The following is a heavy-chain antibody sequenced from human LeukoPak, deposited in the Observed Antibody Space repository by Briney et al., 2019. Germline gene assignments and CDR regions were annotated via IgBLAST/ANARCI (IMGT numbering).Heavy chain of an antibody. Sequence: ASVKVSCKASGYTFTGYYMHWVRQAPGQGLEWMGWINPNSGGTNYAQKFQGRVTMTRDTSISTAYMELSRLRSDDTAVYYCAREGAGVWLAFDIWSQGTMVTVSS. J-gene: IGHJ3*02. D-gene: IGHD1-26*01. V-gene: IGHV1-2*02. CDR3: AREGAGVWLAFDI. CDR1: GYTFTGYY. CDR2: INPNSGGT.